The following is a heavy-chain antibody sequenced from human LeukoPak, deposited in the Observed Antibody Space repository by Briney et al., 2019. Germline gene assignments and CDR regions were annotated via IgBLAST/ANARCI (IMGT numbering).Heavy chain of an antibody. CDR1: GYTFTSYD. CDR2: MNPNSGNT. Sequence: GASAKVSCKASGYTFTSYDINWVRQATGQGLEWMGWMNPNSGNTGYAQKFQGRVTMTRNTSISTAYMELSSLRSEDTAVYYCARGHRDGPSRTYYMDVWGKGTTVTISS. V-gene: IGHV1-8*01. D-gene: IGHD5-24*01. J-gene: IGHJ6*03. CDR3: ARGHRDGPSRTYYMDV.